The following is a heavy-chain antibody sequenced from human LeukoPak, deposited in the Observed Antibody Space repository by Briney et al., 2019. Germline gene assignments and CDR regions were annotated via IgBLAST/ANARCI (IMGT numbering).Heavy chain of an antibody. V-gene: IGHV3-23*01. D-gene: IGHD3-10*01. CDR2: ISGTGDTT. CDR1: GFTFSNYA. CDR3: TKGGWGTVLDY. J-gene: IGHJ4*02. Sequence: GGSLRLSCAASGFTFSNYAMSWVRRAPGEGLEWVSTISGTGDTTYYADSLKGRLTISRDNSKNTLYLQMSSLRADDTAVYYCTKGGWGTVLDYWGQGTLVTVSS.